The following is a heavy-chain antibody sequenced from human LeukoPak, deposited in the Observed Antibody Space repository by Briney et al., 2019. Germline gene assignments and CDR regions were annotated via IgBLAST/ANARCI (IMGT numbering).Heavy chain of an antibody. CDR1: GFTFSSYS. Sequence: GGSLRLSCAASGFTFSSYSMNWVRQAPGKGLEWVSYISSSSSTIYYADSVKGRFTISRGNSKNTLYLQMNSLRAEDTAVYYCGKDGEGRPAADGGQGPLVTVS. CDR3: GKDGEGRPAAD. D-gene: IGHD3-10*01. CDR2: ISSSSSTI. V-gene: IGHV3-48*01. J-gene: IGHJ4*02.